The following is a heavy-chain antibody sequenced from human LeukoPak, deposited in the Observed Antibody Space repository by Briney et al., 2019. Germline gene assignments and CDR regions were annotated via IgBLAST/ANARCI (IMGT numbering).Heavy chain of an antibody. CDR3: ARLSGFTETSHFDS. CDR2: IEKDGSDK. CDR1: EFTFSNFW. Sequence: GGSLRLSSTPSEFTFSNFWMTWVRQAPGKGLEWVASIEKDGSDKYYVDSVTGRFTISRDNAKTSLYLQMNSLRADDTAVYYCARLSGFTETSHFDSWGQGALVTVSS. J-gene: IGHJ4*02. D-gene: IGHD6-25*01. V-gene: IGHV3-7*01.